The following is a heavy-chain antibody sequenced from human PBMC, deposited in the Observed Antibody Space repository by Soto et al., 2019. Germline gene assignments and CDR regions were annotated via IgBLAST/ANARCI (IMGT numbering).Heavy chain of an antibody. CDR1: GGSISSYY. J-gene: IGHJ6*03. CDR3: ARDQGGSRRYYYMDV. Sequence: SETLSLTGTVSGGSISSYYWSWIRQPPGKGLEWIGYIYYSGSTNYNPSLKSRVTISVDTSKNQFSLKLSSVTAADTAVYYCARDQGGSRRYYYMDVWGKGTTVTVSS. CDR2: IYYSGST. V-gene: IGHV4-59*01. D-gene: IGHD3-10*01.